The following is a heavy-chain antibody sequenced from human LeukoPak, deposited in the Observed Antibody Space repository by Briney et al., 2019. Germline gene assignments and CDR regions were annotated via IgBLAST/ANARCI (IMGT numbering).Heavy chain of an antibody. CDR2: IYYSGST. V-gene: IGHV4-39*02. CDR1: GGSISSSSYY. CDR3: AKDLFRWSFDF. Sequence: SETLSLTCTVSGGSISSSSYYWGWIRQPPGKGLEWIGSIYYSGSTYYNPSLKSRVTISVDTSKNQFSLKLSSVTAADTAVYYCAKDLFRWSFDFWGQGTLVTVSS. D-gene: IGHD4-23*01. J-gene: IGHJ4*02.